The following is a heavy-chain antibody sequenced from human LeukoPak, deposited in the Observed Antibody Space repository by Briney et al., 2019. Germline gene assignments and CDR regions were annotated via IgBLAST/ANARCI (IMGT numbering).Heavy chain of an antibody. Sequence: ASVKVSCKASGYTFTGYYLHWVRLAPGQGLEWTGWINANSGGTDYPQKFQGRVTMTRDTSINTAYMELSRLRSDDTAVYYCARGRGSYNAFDIWGQGTMVTVSS. D-gene: IGHD1-26*01. V-gene: IGHV1-2*02. CDR3: ARGRGSYNAFDI. CDR2: INANSGGT. J-gene: IGHJ3*02. CDR1: GYTFTGYY.